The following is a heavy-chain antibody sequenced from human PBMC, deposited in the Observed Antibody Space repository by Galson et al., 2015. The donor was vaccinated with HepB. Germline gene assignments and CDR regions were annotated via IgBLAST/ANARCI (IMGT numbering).Heavy chain of an antibody. J-gene: IGHJ6*02. CDR1: GFTFGSYG. CDR2: IWYDGSNK. Sequence: SLRLSCAASGFTFGSYGMHWVRQAPGKGLEWVAVIWYDGSNKYYADSVKGRFTISRDNAKNSLYLRMNILRDEDTAVYYCARDTLGCRSYFYVMDFWGRGTGVTAAS. CDR3: ARDTLGCRSYFYVMDF. D-gene: IGHD7-27*01. V-gene: IGHV3-33*01.